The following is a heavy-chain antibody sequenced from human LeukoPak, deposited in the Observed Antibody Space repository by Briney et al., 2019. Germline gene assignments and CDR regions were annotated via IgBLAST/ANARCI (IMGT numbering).Heavy chain of an antibody. Sequence: PSETLSLTCAVYGGSFSGYYWSWIRQPPGKGLEWIGEINHSGSTNYNPSLKSRVTISVDTSKNQFSLKRSSVTAADTAVYYCARGHRYSSGWYVLDYWGQGTLVTVSS. CDR2: INHSGST. V-gene: IGHV4-34*01. D-gene: IGHD6-19*01. CDR1: GGSFSGYY. CDR3: ARGHRYSSGWYVLDY. J-gene: IGHJ4*02.